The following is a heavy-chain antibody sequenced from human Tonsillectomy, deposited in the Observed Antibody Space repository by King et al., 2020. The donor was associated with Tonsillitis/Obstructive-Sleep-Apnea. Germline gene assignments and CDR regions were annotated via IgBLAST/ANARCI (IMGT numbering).Heavy chain of an antibody. CDR2: ISAYNGNT. D-gene: IGHD4-23*01. Sequence: QLVQSGAEVKKPGASVKVSCKASGYTFTSYGISWVRQAPGQGLEWMGWISAYNGNTNYAQNLQGTVTMTTDTSTSTAYMVLRSLRSDDSAVYYCARELDYGGNSDYWGQGTLVTVSS. J-gene: IGHJ4*02. CDR1: GYTFTSYG. V-gene: IGHV1-18*01. CDR3: ARELDYGGNSDY.